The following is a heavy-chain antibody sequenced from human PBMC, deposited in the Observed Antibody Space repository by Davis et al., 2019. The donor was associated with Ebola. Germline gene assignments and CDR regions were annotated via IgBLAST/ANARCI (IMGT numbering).Heavy chain of an antibody. CDR3: ARALTGEYFDY. D-gene: IGHD7-27*01. V-gene: IGHV1-69*10. J-gene: IGHJ4*02. CDR1: GYTFTSYA. CDR2: IIPILGIA. Sequence: SVKVSCKASGYTFTSYAISWVRQAPGQGLEWMGGIIPILGIANYAQKFQGRVTITADESTSTAYMELSSLRSEDTAVYYCARALTGEYFDYWGQGTLVTVSS.